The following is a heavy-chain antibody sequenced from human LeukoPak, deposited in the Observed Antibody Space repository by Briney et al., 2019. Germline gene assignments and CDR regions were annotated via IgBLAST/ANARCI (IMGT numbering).Heavy chain of an antibody. CDR1: RFTFNSYG. J-gene: IGHJ3*02. D-gene: IGHD4-17*01. CDR3: ARSHMYGDYGEDI. Sequence: GESLRLSCAASRFTFNSYGMNWFRQVPGKGLEWISHINSVGGTTFYADSVKGRFTITRDNANNTLYLQMNSLRAEDAAIYYCARSHMYGDYGEDIWGHGTVVAVSS. V-gene: IGHV3-48*03. CDR2: INSVGGTT.